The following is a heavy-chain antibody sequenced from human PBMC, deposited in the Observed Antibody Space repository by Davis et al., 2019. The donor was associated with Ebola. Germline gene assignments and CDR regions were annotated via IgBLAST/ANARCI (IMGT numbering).Heavy chain of an antibody. CDR1: GFTFSSYE. J-gene: IGHJ6*02. Sequence: GGSLKISCAASGFTFSSYEMNWVRQAPGKGLEWVSYISSSGSTIYYADSVKGRFTISRDNAKNSLYLQMNSLRAEDTAVYYCARDGLWFRELLYSHYYGMDVWGQGTTVTVSS. CDR2: ISSSGSTI. V-gene: IGHV3-48*03. D-gene: IGHD3-10*01. CDR3: ARDGLWFRELLYSHYYGMDV.